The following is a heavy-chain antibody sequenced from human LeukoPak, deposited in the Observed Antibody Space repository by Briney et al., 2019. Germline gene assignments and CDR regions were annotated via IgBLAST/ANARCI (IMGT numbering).Heavy chain of an antibody. CDR1: GFTVSSNY. J-gene: IGHJ4*02. Sequence: GGSLRLSCAASGFTVSSNYMNWVRQAPGKGLEWVSVIYGGGNIYYADSVKGRFTISRDNSKNTPYLQMNSLRAEDTAVYYCARGAGYNYPYYFDYWGQGTLVTVSS. V-gene: IGHV3-53*01. CDR3: ARGAGYNYPYYFDY. D-gene: IGHD5-24*01. CDR2: IYGGGNI.